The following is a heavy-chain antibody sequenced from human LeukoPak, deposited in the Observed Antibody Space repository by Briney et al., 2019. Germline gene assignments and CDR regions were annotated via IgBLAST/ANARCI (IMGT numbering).Heavy chain of an antibody. Sequence: SGGSLRLSCAASGFTFSSYEMNWVRQAPGKGLEWVSYISSSGSTIYYADSVEGRFTISRDNAKNSLYLQMNSLRAEDTAVYYCARSLSSSWFSTLYSGYYGMDVWGQGTTVTVSS. D-gene: IGHD6-13*01. CDR3: ARSLSSSWFSTLYSGYYGMDV. CDR2: ISSSGSTI. J-gene: IGHJ6*02. V-gene: IGHV3-48*03. CDR1: GFTFSSYE.